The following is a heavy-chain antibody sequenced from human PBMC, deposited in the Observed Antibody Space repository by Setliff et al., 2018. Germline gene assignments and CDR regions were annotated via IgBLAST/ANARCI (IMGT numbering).Heavy chain of an antibody. V-gene: IGHV4-34*01. CDR2: INHSGST. CDR3: ARDPLGEIAVAGHDAFDI. J-gene: IGHJ3*02. Sequence: PSETLSLTCAVYGGSFSGYYWSWIRQPPGKGLEWIGEINHSGSTNYNPSLKSRVTISVDTSKNQFSLTLSSVTAADTAVYYCARDPLGEIAVAGHDAFDIWGQGTMVTVSS. CDR1: GGSFSGYY. D-gene: IGHD6-19*01.